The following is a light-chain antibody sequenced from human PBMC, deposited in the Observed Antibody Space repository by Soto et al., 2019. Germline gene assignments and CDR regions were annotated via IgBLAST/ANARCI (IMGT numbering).Light chain of an antibody. CDR3: QQFKNYPIT. J-gene: IGKJ5*01. CDR1: EDISSY. Sequence: DIQLTQSRSSLSASVGESVTFTCRASEDISSYLVWYQQKPGAAPKLLIYAASALHSGVPSRFSGSGSGTDFTLTISSLHPEDFAVYFCQQFKNYPITFGQGTRLEIK. V-gene: IGKV1-9*01. CDR2: AAS.